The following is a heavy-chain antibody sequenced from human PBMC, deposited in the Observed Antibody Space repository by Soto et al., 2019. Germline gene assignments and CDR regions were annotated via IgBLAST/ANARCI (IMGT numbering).Heavy chain of an antibody. J-gene: IGHJ6*02. CDR3: ARGYYYYGMDV. V-gene: IGHV4-30-4*01. Sequence: PSETLSLTCTVSGGYITIGDYYWSWIRQAPGKGLEWIGFTYYTGTTYGNPSLKSRVTMSVDPSRTHFSLRLSSVTAADTAVYYCARGYYYYGMDVWGQGTTVTVSS. CDR2: TYYTGTT. CDR1: GGYITIGDYY.